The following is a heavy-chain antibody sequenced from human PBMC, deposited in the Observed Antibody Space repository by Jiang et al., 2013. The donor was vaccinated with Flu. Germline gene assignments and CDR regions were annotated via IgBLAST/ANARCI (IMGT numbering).Heavy chain of an antibody. CDR2: LYQWEH. CDR3: ARDLLGGSYYDPPYNWFDP. Sequence: TLSSPALSLVAPSVVTTGAGSGSPPEGTGVDWAYLYQWEHQLQPSLKSRVTMSVDTSKNQFSLKLSSVTAADTAVYYCARDLLGGSYYDPPYNWFDPWGQGTLVTVSS. V-gene: IGHV4-4*07. D-gene: IGHD1-26*01. J-gene: IGHJ5*02. CDR1: VAPSVVTT.